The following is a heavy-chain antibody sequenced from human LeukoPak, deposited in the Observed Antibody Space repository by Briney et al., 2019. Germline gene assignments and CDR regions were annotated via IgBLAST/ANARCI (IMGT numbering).Heavy chain of an antibody. D-gene: IGHD2-15*01. CDR2: ISGSGGST. Sequence: GGSLRLSCAASGFTFSSYAMSWVRQAPGKGLEWVSAISGSGGSTYYADSVKGRFTISRDNSKNTLYLQMNSLRVEDTAVYYCAPDLRGAAWSLDYWGQGTLVTVSS. CDR1: GFTFSSYA. V-gene: IGHV3-23*01. CDR3: APDLRGAAWSLDY. J-gene: IGHJ4*02.